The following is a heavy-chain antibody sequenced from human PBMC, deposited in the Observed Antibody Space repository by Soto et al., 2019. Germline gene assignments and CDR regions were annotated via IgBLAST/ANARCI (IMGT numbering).Heavy chain of an antibody. V-gene: IGHV3-72*01. J-gene: IGHJ4*02. CDR3: ARFSGSYTRGPDY. Sequence: EVQLVESGGGLVQPGGSLRLFCAASGFTFSDHYMDWVRQAPGKGLEWVGRSRNKANSYSTEYAASVKGRFTISRDESKNSLYLQMNSLKTEDTAVYYCARFSGSYTRGPDYRGQGTLVTVSS. D-gene: IGHD1-26*01. CDR1: GFTFSDHY. CDR2: SRNKANSYST.